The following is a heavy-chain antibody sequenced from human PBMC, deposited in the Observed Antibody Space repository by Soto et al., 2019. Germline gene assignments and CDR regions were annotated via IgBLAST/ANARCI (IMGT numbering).Heavy chain of an antibody. V-gene: IGHV4-59*08. CDR1: GGSISSYY. D-gene: IGHD4-17*01. J-gene: IGHJ4*02. CDR3: ARRYGSSFDY. CDR2: IYYSGST. Sequence: QVQLQESGPGLVKPSETLSPTCTVSGGSISSYYWSWIRQPPGKGLEWIGYIYYSGSTNYSPSLKXRVTISVDTSKNQFSLRLSSVTAADTAVYYCARRYGSSFDYWGQGTLVTVSS.